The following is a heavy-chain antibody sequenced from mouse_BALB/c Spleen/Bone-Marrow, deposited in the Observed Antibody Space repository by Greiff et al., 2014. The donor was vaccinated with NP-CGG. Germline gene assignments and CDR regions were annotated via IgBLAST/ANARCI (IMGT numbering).Heavy chain of an antibody. D-gene: IGHD1-1*01. CDR3: ARSGNVRNAMDY. CDR1: GYTFTNNA. J-gene: IGHJ4*01. CDR2: ISTYNGDT. Sequence: VQLQQSGAELVRPGVSVRISCKGSGYTFTNNAIHWVKQSRAKSLEWIGIISTYNGDTTYNQKFKGKATMTVVKSSSTAYLKLARLTSEDSAIYYCARSGNVRNAMDYWGQGTSVTVSS. V-gene: IGHV1S137*01.